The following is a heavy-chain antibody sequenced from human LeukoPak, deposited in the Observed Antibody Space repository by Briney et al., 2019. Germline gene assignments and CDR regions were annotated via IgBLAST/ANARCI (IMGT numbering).Heavy chain of an antibody. D-gene: IGHD5-12*01. J-gene: IGHJ4*02. Sequence: SETLSLTCSVSGDSMNGYYWIWIRQTAEKGLEWIGRLFTGGNAECNPSLKSRVTMSVETSKSQFSLKLTSVTAADTAIYYCARGLRWDSGNDWGPEHWGQGVLVTVSS. CDR2: LFTGGNA. V-gene: IGHV4-4*07. CDR3: ARGLRWDSGNDWGPEH. CDR1: GDSMNGYY.